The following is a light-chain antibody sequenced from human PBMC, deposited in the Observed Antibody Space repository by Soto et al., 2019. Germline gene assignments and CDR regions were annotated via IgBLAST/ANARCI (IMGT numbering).Light chain of an antibody. J-gene: IGKJ5*01. CDR1: QSVSSNY. CDR3: QHYGSSLSIT. CDR2: GAS. Sequence: ESVLTQSPGSLSLSPGEIATLSCRASQSVSSNYLAWYQHKPGQAPRLLIYGASSRATGIPDRFSGSGSGTDFTLTISRLEPEDFPVYYCQHYGSSLSITFGQGTRLEIK. V-gene: IGKV3-20*01.